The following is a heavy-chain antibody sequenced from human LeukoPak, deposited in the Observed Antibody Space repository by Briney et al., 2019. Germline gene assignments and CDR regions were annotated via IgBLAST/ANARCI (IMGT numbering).Heavy chain of an antibody. CDR1: GFTFSSYA. Sequence: PGGSLRLSCAASGFTFSSYAMSWVRQAPGKGLEWVSAISGSGGSTYYADSVKGRFTISRDNSKNTLYLQMNSLRAEDTAVYYCAKQAESGYWASSREYSSSSGAGYFDYWGQGTLVTVSS. D-gene: IGHD6-6*01. V-gene: IGHV3-23*01. CDR2: ISGSGGST. J-gene: IGHJ4*02. CDR3: AKQAESGYWASSREYSSSSGAGYFDY.